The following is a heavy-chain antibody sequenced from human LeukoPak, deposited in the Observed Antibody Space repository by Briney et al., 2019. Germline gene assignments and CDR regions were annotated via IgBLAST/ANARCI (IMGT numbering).Heavy chain of an antibody. CDR1: GFTFSSYG. CDR2: IRYDGNNK. Sequence: GGSLRLSCAASGFTFSSYGMHWVRQAPGEGLEWVAFIRYDGNNKYYADSVKGRFTISRDNSENTLYLQMNSLRVEDTAVYFCAKGREKYCTSTSCYHDYWGQGTLVTVSS. CDR3: AKGREKYCTSTSCYHDY. D-gene: IGHD2-2*01. V-gene: IGHV3-30*02. J-gene: IGHJ4*02.